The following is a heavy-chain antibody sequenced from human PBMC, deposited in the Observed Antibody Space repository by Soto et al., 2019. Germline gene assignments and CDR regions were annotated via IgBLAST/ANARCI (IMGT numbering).Heavy chain of an antibody. J-gene: IGHJ6*02. V-gene: IGHV4-31*03. CDR1: GGSISSGGYY. D-gene: IGHD2-2*01. CDR3: ARLGYCISTSCYGGGYYYGMDV. CDR2: IYYSGST. Sequence: QVQLQESGPGLVKPSQTLSLTCTVSGGSISSGGYYWSWIRQHPGKGLEWIGYIYYSGSTYYNPSLKSRVTISVDTSKNQFSLKLSSVTAADTAVYYCARLGYCISTSCYGGGYYYGMDVWGQGTTVTVSS.